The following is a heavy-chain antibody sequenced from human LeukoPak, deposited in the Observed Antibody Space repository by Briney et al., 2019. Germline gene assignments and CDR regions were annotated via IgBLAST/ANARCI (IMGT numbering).Heavy chain of an antibody. J-gene: IGHJ3*02. V-gene: IGHV3-30*04. D-gene: IGHD1-26*01. Sequence: GGSLRLSCAASGFTFSSYAMNWVRQAPGKGLEWAALISYDGSNKYYADTVKGRFTISRDNSKNTLYLQMNSLRAEDTAVYYCARVAEWELRGPYRDAFDIWGQGTMVTVSS. CDR2: ISYDGSNK. CDR1: GFTFSSYA. CDR3: ARVAEWELRGPYRDAFDI.